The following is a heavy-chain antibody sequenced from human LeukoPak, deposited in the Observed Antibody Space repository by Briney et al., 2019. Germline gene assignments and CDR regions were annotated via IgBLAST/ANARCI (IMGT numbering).Heavy chain of an antibody. CDR1: GGSLSGHY. D-gene: IGHD3-22*01. CDR3: ARLLDNDISGDPDTFDV. J-gene: IGHJ3*01. Sequence: SETLSLTCTVSGGSLSGHYWSWIRQPPRKGQDWIGYVSYTGRSKYNPSLQSRVTISIDTSKRQFSLKLTSVTSADTAVYSCARLLDNDISGDPDTFDVWGQGTTVIVSS. CDR2: VSYTGRS. V-gene: IGHV4-59*11.